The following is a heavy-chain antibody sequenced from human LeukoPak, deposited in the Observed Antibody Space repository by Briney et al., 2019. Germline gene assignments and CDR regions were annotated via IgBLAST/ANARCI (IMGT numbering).Heavy chain of an antibody. CDR2: INHSGST. J-gene: IGHJ5*02. CDR3: AREEDNWFDP. Sequence: PSETLSLTCAVYGGSFSGYYWSWIRQPPGKGLEWIGEINHSGSTNYNPSLKSRVTISVDTSKNQFSLKLSSVTAADTAVYYCAREEDNWFDPWGQGTLVTVS. CDR1: GGSFSGYY. V-gene: IGHV4-34*01.